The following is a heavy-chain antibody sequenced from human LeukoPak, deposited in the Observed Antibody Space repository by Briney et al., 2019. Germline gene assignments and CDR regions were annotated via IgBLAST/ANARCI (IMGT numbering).Heavy chain of an antibody. CDR3: ARERQYSGSYPYYHYYYYMDV. J-gene: IGHJ6*03. CDR1: GFTFSSYE. Sequence: GGSLRLSCAASGFTFSSYEMNWVRQAPGKGLEWVSYISSSGSTIYYADSVKGRFTISRDNAKNSLYLQMNSLRAEDTAVYFCARERQYSGSYPYYHYYYYMDVWGKGTTVTVSS. CDR2: ISSSGSTI. V-gene: IGHV3-48*03. D-gene: IGHD1-26*01.